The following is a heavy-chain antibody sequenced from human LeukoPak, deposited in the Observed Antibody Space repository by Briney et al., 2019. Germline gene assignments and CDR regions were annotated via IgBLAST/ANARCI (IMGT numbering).Heavy chain of an antibody. J-gene: IGHJ6*03. V-gene: IGHV1-46*01. CDR2: INPSGGST. Sequence: ASVKVSCKASGYTFTSYYMHWVRQAPGQGLECMGIINPSGGSTSYAQKFQGRVTMTRDTSTSTVYMELSSLRSEDTAVYYCSRDGTAMGNYYYYYMDVWGKGTTVTISS. CDR1: GYTFTSYY. CDR3: SRDGTAMGNYYYYYMDV. D-gene: IGHD5-18*01.